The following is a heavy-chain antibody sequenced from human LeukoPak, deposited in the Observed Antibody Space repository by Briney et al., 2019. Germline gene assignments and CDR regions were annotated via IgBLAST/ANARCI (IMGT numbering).Heavy chain of an antibody. CDR2: INWNGGST. CDR3: AGRRVTMVRGVDITSYYFDY. V-gene: IGHV3-20*04. CDR1: GFTFDDYG. Sequence: GGSLRLSCAASGFTFDDYGMIWVRQAPGKGLGWVSGINWNGGSTGYADSVKGRFTISRDNAKNSLYLHMNTLRAEDTALYFCAGRRVTMVRGVDITSYYFDYWGQGTLVTVSS. D-gene: IGHD3-10*01. J-gene: IGHJ4*02.